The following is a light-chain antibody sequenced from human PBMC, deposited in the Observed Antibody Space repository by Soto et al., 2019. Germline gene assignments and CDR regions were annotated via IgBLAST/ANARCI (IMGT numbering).Light chain of an antibody. V-gene: IGKV3D-15*01. CDR3: QQYTNWLIFT. CDR1: QSVSSN. CDR2: GAS. J-gene: IGKJ3*01. Sequence: EIVMTQSPATLSVSPGERATLSCRASQSVSSNLAWYQQKPGQAPRLLIYGASIRTTGIPARFSGSGSGTEFTLTISSVQSEDFALYYCQQYTNWLIFTFGPGTKVDIK.